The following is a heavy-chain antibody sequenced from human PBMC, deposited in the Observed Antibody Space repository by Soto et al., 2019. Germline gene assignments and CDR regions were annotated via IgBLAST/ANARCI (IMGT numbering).Heavy chain of an antibody. CDR3: AKDFPQHRGSYYSYSMDV. V-gene: IGHV3-30*18. J-gene: IGHJ6*02. Sequence: QMQLVESGGGVVQPGRSLRLSCAASGFTFSSYGMHWVRQAPGKGLEWVAVISYDGSNKYYADADSVKGRFTISRDNSNTTLYLQMPTLRAEDRVVYYCAKDFPQHRGSYYSYSMDVWGQGTTVTVSS. D-gene: IGHD3-10*01. CDR1: GFTFSSYG. CDR2: ISYDGSNK.